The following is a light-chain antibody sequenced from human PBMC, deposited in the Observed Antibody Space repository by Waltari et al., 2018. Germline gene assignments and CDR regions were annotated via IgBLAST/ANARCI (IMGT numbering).Light chain of an antibody. CDR2: EVS. CDR1: SSDVGGFNY. CDR3: SSFTSSSVYV. J-gene: IGLJ1*01. V-gene: IGLV2-14*01. Sequence: QSALTQPASVSGSPGQSITISCTGTSSDVGGFNYVSWYQQYPGQAPKLMIFEVSNRPSGVSNRFSGSKSGNTASLTISGLQAEDEADYYCSSFTSSSVYVFGTGTKVTVL.